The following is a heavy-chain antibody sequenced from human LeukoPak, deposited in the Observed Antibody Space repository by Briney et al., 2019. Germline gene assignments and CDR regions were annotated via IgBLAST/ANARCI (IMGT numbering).Heavy chain of an antibody. CDR1: GFTFTNYA. Sequence: ASVKVSCKTSGFTFTNYAMHWVRQAPGQSLEWMGWIHAGNGDTKSSQKFQGRVTITRDASATTTYMELRSLRSEDTAVYYCAREVTVSLGNNWFDPWGQGTLVTVSS. J-gene: IGHJ5*02. CDR2: IHAGNGDT. V-gene: IGHV1-3*01. CDR3: AREVTVSLGNNWFDP. D-gene: IGHD2-8*01.